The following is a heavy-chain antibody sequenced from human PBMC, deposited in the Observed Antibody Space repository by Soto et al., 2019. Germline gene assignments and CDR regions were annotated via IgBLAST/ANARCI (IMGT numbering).Heavy chain of an antibody. Sequence: GASVKVSCKASGYTFTSYAMNWVRQAPGQGLEWMGWINTNTGNTKYAQNLKGRVIITIDTSISTAYMQICSLKSDDTAVYYCARGEYHAGPFDYWGQGTLVTVSS. V-gene: IGHV7-4-1*01. CDR3: ARGEYHAGPFDY. CDR2: INTNTGNT. J-gene: IGHJ4*02. CDR1: GYTFTSYA.